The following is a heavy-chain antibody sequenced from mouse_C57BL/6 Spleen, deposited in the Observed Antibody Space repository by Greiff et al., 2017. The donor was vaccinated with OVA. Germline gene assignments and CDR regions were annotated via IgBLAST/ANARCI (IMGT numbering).Heavy chain of an antibody. CDR2: INPSNGGT. CDR3: ARQGYGSSYGWYFDV. V-gene: IGHV1-53*01. D-gene: IGHD1-1*01. CDR1: GYTFTSYW. Sequence: VQLQQSGTELVKPGASVKLSCKASGYTFTSYWMHWVKQRPGQGLEWIGNINPSNGGTNYNEKFKSKATLTVDKSSSTAYMQLSSLTSEDSAVYYCARQGYGSSYGWYFDVWGTGTTVTVSS. J-gene: IGHJ1*03.